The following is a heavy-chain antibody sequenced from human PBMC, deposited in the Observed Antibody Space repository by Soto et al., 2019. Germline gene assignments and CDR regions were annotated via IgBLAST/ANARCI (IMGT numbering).Heavy chain of an antibody. CDR2: ISGSGGST. CDR3: AKDWGYYGYYYYGMDV. V-gene: IGHV3-23*01. J-gene: IGHJ6*02. CDR1: GFTFSSYA. Sequence: EVQLLESGGGLVQPGGSLRLSCAASGFTFSSYAMSWVRQAPGKGLEWVSAISGSGGSTYYADSVKGRFTISRDNSKNTLYLQMNSLRAEDTAVYYCAKDWGYYGYYYYGMDVWGQGTTVTVSS. D-gene: IGHD4-17*01.